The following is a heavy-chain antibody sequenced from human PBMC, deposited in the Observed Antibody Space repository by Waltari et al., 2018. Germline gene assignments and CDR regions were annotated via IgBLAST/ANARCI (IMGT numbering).Heavy chain of an antibody. Sequence: QVQLVQSGAEVKKPGASVNVSCKASGYTFANFYIHWVRQAPGHGLEWMGKINPNGGSAGYAQRVKGRIIMTTDTSTGTVYMELNSLTSNDTAVYFCARVPPGPYYFDYWGQGTLVTVSS. V-gene: IGHV1-46*01. CDR1: GYTFANFY. CDR3: ARVPPGPYYFDY. CDR2: INPNGGSA. J-gene: IGHJ4*02.